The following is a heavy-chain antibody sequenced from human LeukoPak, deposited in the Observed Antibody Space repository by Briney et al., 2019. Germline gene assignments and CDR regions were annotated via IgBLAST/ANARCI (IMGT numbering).Heavy chain of an antibody. J-gene: IGHJ6*02. D-gene: IGHD2-15*01. Sequence: PSETLSLTCSVSGGSISSYYWSWIRQPPGKGLEWIGYIYYSGSTNYSPSLKSRVTISVDTSKNQFSPKLSSVTAADTAVYYCARDVGPRYCSGGRCYPQGDYFYGLDVWGQGTTVTVSS. CDR1: GGSISSYY. CDR2: IYYSGST. V-gene: IGHV4-59*01. CDR3: ARDVGPRYCSGGRCYPQGDYFYGLDV.